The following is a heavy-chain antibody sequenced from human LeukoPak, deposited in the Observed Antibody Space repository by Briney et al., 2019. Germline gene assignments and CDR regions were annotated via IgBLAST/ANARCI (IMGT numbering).Heavy chain of an antibody. CDR1: GGSISGSSYY. V-gene: IGHV4-39*01. CDR2: IYYSGST. D-gene: IGHD4-17*01. J-gene: IGHJ4*02. Sequence: SETLSLTCTVSGGSISGSSYYWGWIRQPPGKGLEWIGSIYYSGSTYYNPSLKSRVTISVDTSKNQFSLKLNSVTATDTAVYYCARQTPDYGDDYWGQGTLVTVSS. CDR3: ARQTPDYGDDY.